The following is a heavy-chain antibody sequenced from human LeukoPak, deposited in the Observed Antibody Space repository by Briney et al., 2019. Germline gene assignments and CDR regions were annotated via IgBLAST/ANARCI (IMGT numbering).Heavy chain of an antibody. J-gene: IGHJ3*02. CDR2: IKQDGSEK. CDR3: ARDAPYSSSWYRAFDI. CDR1: GFTFSSYW. Sequence: PGGSLRLSCAASGFTFSSYWMSWVRQAPGKGLEWVANIKQDGSEKYYVDSVKGRFTISRDNAKNSLYLQMNSLRAEDTAVYYCARDAPYSSSWYRAFDIWGQGTMVTVSS. D-gene: IGHD6-13*01. V-gene: IGHV3-7*01.